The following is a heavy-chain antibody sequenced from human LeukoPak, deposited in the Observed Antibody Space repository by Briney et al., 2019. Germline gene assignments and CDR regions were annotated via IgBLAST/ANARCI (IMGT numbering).Heavy chain of an antibody. J-gene: IGHJ4*02. Sequence: SETLSLTCTVSGGSISTYYWSWIRQPPGKGLEWIGYIYNSGSTNYNPSLQSRVTISVDTSKNQFSLRLTSVTAADTAVYYCARAGYYYDSSGFDYWGQGTLVTVSS. CDR3: ARAGYYYDSSGFDY. V-gene: IGHV4-59*01. CDR1: GGSISTYY. CDR2: IYNSGST. D-gene: IGHD3-22*01.